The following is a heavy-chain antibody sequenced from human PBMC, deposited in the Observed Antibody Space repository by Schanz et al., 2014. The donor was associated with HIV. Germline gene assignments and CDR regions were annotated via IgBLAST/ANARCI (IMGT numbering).Heavy chain of an antibody. D-gene: IGHD3-22*01. J-gene: IGHJ4*02. Sequence: EVQLLESGGGLVQPGGSLRLSCAASGLTFSDYAMTWVRQGAGKGLEWVSTISAGVGTASYADSVKGRFTISRDNSKKMLFLQMNRLRAEDTAVYYCAKPEYDSRGNSQSHFDYWGQGTLVTVSS. CDR1: GLTFSDYA. CDR3: AKPEYDSRGNSQSHFDY. CDR2: ISAGVGTA. V-gene: IGHV3-23*01.